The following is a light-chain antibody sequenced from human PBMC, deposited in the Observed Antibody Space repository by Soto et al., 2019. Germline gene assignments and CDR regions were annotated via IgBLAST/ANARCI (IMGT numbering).Light chain of an antibody. CDR1: QSISSW. J-gene: IGKJ2*01. Sequence: DIQMTQSPSTLSASVGDRVTITCRASQSISSWLAWYQQKPGKAPKLLIYDASSLESGVPSRFSGSGSGTEFTLTISSLQPDDFATDYCQQYNSVSTFGQGTKLEIK. CDR3: QQYNSVST. CDR2: DAS. V-gene: IGKV1-5*01.